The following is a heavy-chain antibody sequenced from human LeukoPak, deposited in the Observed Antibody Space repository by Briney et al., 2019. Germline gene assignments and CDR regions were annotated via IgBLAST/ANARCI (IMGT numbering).Heavy chain of an antibody. V-gene: IGHV4-61*05. Sequence: SETLSLTCTVSGGSISSSSYYWGWIRQPPGKGLEWIGYIYYSGSTNYNPSLKSRVTISVDTSKNQFSLKLSSVTAADTAVYYCARRHVSDYYYYMDVWGKGTTVTISS. CDR2: IYYSGST. J-gene: IGHJ6*03. CDR1: GGSISSSSYY. CDR3: ARRHVSDYYYYMDV. D-gene: IGHD5/OR15-5a*01.